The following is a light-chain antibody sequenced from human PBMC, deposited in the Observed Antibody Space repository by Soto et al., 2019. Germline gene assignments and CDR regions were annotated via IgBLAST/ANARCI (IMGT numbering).Light chain of an antibody. CDR3: QVWDSSGDPVL. CDR2: YDT. V-gene: IGLV3-21*04. CDR1: NIGSKN. Sequence: SYELTQPPSVSVAPGKTARITCGGNNIGSKNVHWYQQKPGQAPVLVIFYDTDRPSGIPERFSGSNSGNTATLTISRVEAGDEAGYYCQVWDSSGDPVLFGGGTQLTVL. J-gene: IGLJ2*01.